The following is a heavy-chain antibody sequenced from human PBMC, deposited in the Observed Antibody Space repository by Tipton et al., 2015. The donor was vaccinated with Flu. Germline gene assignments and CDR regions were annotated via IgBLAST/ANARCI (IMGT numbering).Heavy chain of an antibody. J-gene: IGHJ4*02. CDR1: GFTVSTNH. D-gene: IGHD4-17*01. V-gene: IGHV3-7*01. CDR3: ATSIRRLDY. Sequence: VQLVQSGGGLIQPGGSLRLSCAASGFTVSTNHMSWIRQAPGKGLEWVAHIKEDGSEEYYVDSVKGRFTISRDKAKKSLCLQMNSLRAEDSAMYYCATSIRRLDYWCKGLLITVST. CDR2: IKEDGSEE.